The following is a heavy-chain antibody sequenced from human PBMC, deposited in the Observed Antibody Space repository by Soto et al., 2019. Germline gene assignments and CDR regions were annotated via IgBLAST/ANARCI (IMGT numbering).Heavy chain of an antibody. CDR2: IYYSGST. CDR3: ARHPPVMIRGTPGGFDY. J-gene: IGHJ4*02. CDR1: GGSISSSSYY. Sequence: PSETLSLTCTVSGGSISSSSYYWGWIRQPPGKGLEWIGSIYYSGSTYYNPSLKSRVTISVDTSKNQFSLKLRSVTAADTAGYNCARHPPVMIRGTPGGFDYWGQGPLATVSS. V-gene: IGHV4-39*01. D-gene: IGHD3-16*01.